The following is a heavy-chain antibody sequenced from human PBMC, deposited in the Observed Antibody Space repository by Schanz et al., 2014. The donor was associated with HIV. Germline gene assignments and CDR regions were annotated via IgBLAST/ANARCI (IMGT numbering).Heavy chain of an antibody. V-gene: IGHV1-2*02. J-gene: IGHJ4*02. CDR2: INPNSGGT. Sequence: QIQLVQSGAEVKKPGASVKVSCRASGYTFTTYGITWVRQAPGQGLEWMGWINPNSGGTNYAQKFQGRVTMTRDTSISTAYMELSRLRSDDTAVYYCARVGRAYYYDSSGGIDYWGQGTLVTVSS. CDR1: GYTFTTYG. D-gene: IGHD3-22*01. CDR3: ARVGRAYYYDSSGGIDY.